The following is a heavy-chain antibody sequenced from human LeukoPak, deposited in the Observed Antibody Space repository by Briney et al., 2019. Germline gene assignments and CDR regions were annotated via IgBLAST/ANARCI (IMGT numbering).Heavy chain of an antibody. D-gene: IGHD5-12*01. CDR2: IWYDGSIQ. CDR3: AKRYGGQPGLTFDS. J-gene: IGHJ4*02. CDR1: GFTFSNYG. V-gene: IGHV3-33*08. Sequence: PGRSLRLSCVASGFTFSNYGMHWVRQAPGKGLEWVAVIWYDGSIQYYADSVQGRFTISRDNSKNTLYLQMNSLRADDTAIYYCAKRYGGQPGLTFDSWGQGTLVTVSS.